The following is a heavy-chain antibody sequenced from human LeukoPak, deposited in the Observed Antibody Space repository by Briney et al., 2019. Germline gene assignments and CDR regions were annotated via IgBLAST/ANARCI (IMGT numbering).Heavy chain of an antibody. D-gene: IGHD6-19*01. V-gene: IGHV1-8*01. CDR1: GYTFISYD. Sequence: ASVKVSCKASGYTFISYDINWVRQATGQGLEWMGWMNPSSGNTGYAQKFQGRVTMTRNTSISTAYMELSSLRSEDTAVYYCAGEHIAVAGTLISWGQGTLVTVSS. J-gene: IGHJ4*02. CDR3: AGEHIAVAGTLIS. CDR2: MNPSSGNT.